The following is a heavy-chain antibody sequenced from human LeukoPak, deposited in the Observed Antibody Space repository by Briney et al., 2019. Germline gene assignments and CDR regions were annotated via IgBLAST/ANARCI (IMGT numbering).Heavy chain of an antibody. CDR1: GFTFSDYY. D-gene: IGHD5-18*01. Sequence: GGSLRLSCAASGFTFSDYYMSWIRQAPGKGLEWVSYISSSGSTIYYADSVKGRFTISRDNAKNLLYLQMNSLRAEDTAVYYCASGDAEDTANYWGQGTLVTVSS. CDR3: ASGDAEDTANY. V-gene: IGHV3-11*01. J-gene: IGHJ4*02. CDR2: ISSSGSTI.